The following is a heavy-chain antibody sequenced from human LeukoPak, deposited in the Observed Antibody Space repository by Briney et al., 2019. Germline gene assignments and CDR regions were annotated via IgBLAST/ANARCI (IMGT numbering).Heavy chain of an antibody. CDR3: ARQDSSGYYLYYYYGMDV. Sequence: PSETLSLTCTVSGGSISSYYWSWIRQPPGKGLEWIGYIYYSGSTNYNPSLKSRVTISVDTSKNQFSLKLSSVTAADTAVYYCARQDSSGYYLYYYYGMDVWGQGTTVTVSS. V-gene: IGHV4-59*08. CDR2: IYYSGST. J-gene: IGHJ6*02. D-gene: IGHD3-22*01. CDR1: GGSISSYY.